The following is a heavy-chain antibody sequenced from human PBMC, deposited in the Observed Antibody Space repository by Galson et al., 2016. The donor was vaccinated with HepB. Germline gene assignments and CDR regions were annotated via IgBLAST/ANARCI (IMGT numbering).Heavy chain of an antibody. J-gene: IGHJ4*02. CDR3: AKDREFSTGWYDPDY. D-gene: IGHD6-19*01. V-gene: IGHV3-30*18. CDR1: GFTFSTYG. Sequence: SLRLSCAASGFTFSTYGMHWVRQAPGKGLEWVAVMSFDGTNKYYGDSVKGRFTISRGNSKNTLYLQMNSLRAEDTAVYYCAKDREFSTGWYDPDYWGQGTLVTVSS. CDR2: MSFDGTNK.